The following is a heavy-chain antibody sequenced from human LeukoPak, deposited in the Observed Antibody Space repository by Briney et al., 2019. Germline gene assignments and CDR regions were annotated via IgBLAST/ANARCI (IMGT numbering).Heavy chain of an antibody. CDR1: GFTVYNFA. CDR2: ITGGGGST. D-gene: IGHD3-3*01. J-gene: IGHJ4*02. Sequence: GGSLRFSCVASGFTVYNFAMSWVRQAPGKGLEWVSLITGGGGSTDYADSVKGRFTISRDNSKNTLCLQMNSLRVEDTATYYCAKDGRSGAPFDRWGQGTVLTVSS. V-gene: IGHV3-23*01. CDR3: AKDGRSGAPFDR.